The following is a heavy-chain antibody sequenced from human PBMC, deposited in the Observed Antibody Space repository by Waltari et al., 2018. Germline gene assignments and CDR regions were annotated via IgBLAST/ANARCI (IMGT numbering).Heavy chain of an antibody. Sequence: QLQLQESGPGLVKPSETLSLTCTVSGGSISSSSYYWGWIRQHPGRGLEWIGSIYYSGSTDYNPSLKSRVTISVDTSKNQFSLKLSSVTAADTAVYYCARDRVGGYNFGTIGRFDYWGQGTLVTVSS. J-gene: IGHJ4*02. CDR1: GGSISSSSYY. CDR3: ARDRVGGYNFGTIGRFDY. V-gene: IGHV4-39*07. CDR2: IYYSGST. D-gene: IGHD5-12*01.